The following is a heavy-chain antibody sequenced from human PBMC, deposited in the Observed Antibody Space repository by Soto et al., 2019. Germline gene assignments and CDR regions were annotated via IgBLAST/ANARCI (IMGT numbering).Heavy chain of an antibody. D-gene: IGHD1-1*01. CDR3: ARGIRNPYGMDV. V-gene: IGHV3-74*01. CDR1: GFTFSNYW. CDR2: INTDGSTT. Sequence: SGGSLRLSCVASGFTFSNYWMHWVRQAPGKGLVWVSRINTDGSTTAFADSVKGRLTLSRDNAKNTVYLQLNSLRGEDTAVYYCARGIRNPYGMDVWGQGTTVTVSS. J-gene: IGHJ6*02.